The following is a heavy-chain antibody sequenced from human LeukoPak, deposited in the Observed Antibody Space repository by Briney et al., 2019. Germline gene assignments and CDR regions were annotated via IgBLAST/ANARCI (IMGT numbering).Heavy chain of an antibody. J-gene: IGHJ4*02. CDR1: GFTFSSYG. V-gene: IGHV3-33*08. Sequence: GGSLRLSCAASGFTFSSYGMHWVRQAPGKGLEWVAVIWYGGSNKHYADSVKGRFTISVDRSKNQFSLRLSSVTAADTAVYYCARRYCSNTSCYPDSWGQGTLVTVSS. CDR2: IWYGGSNK. D-gene: IGHD2-2*01. CDR3: ARRYCSNTSCYPDS.